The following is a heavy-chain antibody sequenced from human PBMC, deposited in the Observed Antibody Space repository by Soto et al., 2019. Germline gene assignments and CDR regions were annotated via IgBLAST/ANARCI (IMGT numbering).Heavy chain of an antibody. J-gene: IGHJ4*02. CDR2: ISSNGGST. D-gene: IGHD5-12*01. V-gene: IGHV3-64D*06. Sequence: GGSLRLSCSASGFTFSSYAMHWVRQAPGKGLEYVSAISSNGGSTYYADSVKGRFTISRDNSKNTLYLQMSSLRAEDTAVYYCVKARDGYNLYFDYWGQGTLVTVSS. CDR1: GFTFSSYA. CDR3: VKARDGYNLYFDY.